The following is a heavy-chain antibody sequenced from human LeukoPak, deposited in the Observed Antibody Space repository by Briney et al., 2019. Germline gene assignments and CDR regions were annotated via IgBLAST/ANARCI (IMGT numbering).Heavy chain of an antibody. D-gene: IGHD3-3*01. CDR3: AKWVYYDFWSGVDY. CDR1: GFTVSSNY. V-gene: IGHV3-23*01. CDR2: ISGSGGST. J-gene: IGHJ4*02. Sequence: PGGSLRLSCAASGFTVSSNYMSWVRQAPGKGLEWVSAISGSGGSTYYADSVKGRFTISRDNSKNTLYLQMNSLRAEDTAVYYCAKWVYYDFWSGVDYWGQGTLVTVSS.